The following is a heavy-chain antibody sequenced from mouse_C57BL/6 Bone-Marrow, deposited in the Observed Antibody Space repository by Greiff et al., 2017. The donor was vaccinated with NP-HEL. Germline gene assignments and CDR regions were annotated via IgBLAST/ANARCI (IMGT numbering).Heavy chain of an antibody. J-gene: IGHJ3*01. CDR3: GRGRWSWFAY. CDR1: GYAFSSSW. CDR2: IYPGDGDT. Sequence: QVQLQQSGPELVKPGASVKISCKASGYAFSSSWMNWVKQRPGKGLEWIGRIYPGDGDTNYNGKFKGKATLTADKSSSTAYMQLSSLTSEDSAVYFCGRGRWSWFAYWGQGTLVTVSA. V-gene: IGHV1-82*01. D-gene: IGHD2-3*01.